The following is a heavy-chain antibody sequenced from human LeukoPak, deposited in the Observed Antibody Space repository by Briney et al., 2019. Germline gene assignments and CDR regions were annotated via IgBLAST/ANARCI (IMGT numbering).Heavy chain of an antibody. CDR1: GFTFSSYG. Sequence: GGSLRLSCAASGFTFSSYGMHWVRQAPGKGLEWVAVISYDGSNKYYADSVKGRFTISRDNSKNTLYLQMNSLRAEDTAVYYCAKGQDAWWYYYYGMDVWGQGTTVTVSS. J-gene: IGHJ6*02. V-gene: IGHV3-30*18. CDR2: ISYDGSNK. D-gene: IGHD2-15*01. CDR3: AKGQDAWWYYYYGMDV.